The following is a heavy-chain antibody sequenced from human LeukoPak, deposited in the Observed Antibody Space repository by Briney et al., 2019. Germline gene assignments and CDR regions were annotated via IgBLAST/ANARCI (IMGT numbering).Heavy chain of an antibody. CDR3: ARDGDYYDSSGYYPFDY. CDR1: GYTFTSYG. CDR2: ISAYNGNT. D-gene: IGHD3-22*01. J-gene: IGHJ4*02. V-gene: IGHV1-18*01. Sequence: ASVKVSCKASGYTFTSYGISWVRQAPGQGLEWMGWISAYNGNTNYAQKLQGRVTMTTDTSTSTAYMELRSLKSDDTAVYYCARDGDYYDSSGYYPFDYWGQRTLVTVSS.